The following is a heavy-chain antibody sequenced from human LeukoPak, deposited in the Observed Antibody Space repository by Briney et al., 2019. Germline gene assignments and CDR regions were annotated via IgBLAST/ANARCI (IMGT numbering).Heavy chain of an antibody. CDR1: GFTFSSYA. V-gene: IGHV3-30*04. J-gene: IGHJ5*02. D-gene: IGHD2-2*01. CDR3: ARASRYCSSTSCWYWFDP. Sequence: GRSLRLSCAASGFTFSSYAMHWVRQAPGKGLERVAVISYDGSNKYYADSVKGRFTISRDNSKNTLHLQMNSLRAEDTAVYYCARASRYCSSTSCWYWFDPWGQGTLVTVSS. CDR2: ISYDGSNK.